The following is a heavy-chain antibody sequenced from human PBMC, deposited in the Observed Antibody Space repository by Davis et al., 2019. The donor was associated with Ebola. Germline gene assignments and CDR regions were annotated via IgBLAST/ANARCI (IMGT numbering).Heavy chain of an antibody. Sequence: MPGGSLRLSCAVYGRSFSDHYWSWIRQPPGKGLEWIGEINHSGSTNYNPFLKSRVTISVDTSKNQFSLKLSSVTAADTAVFYCARGRGVGLLVPVATSWYYGMDVWGQGTTVTVSS. J-gene: IGHJ6*02. V-gene: IGHV4-34*01. CDR2: INHSGST. D-gene: IGHD2-2*01. CDR3: ARGRGVGLLVPVATSWYYGMDV. CDR1: GRSFSDHY.